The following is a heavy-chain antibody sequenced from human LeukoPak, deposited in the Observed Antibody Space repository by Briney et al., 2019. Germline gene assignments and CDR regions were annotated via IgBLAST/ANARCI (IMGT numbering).Heavy chain of an antibody. J-gene: IGHJ4*02. V-gene: IGHV3-33*01. D-gene: IGHD2-2*01. CDR1: GFTFSSYG. CDR3: ARDRSTSPFDY. Sequence: GSQRLSCAASGFTFSSYGMHWVRQAPGKGLEWVAVIWYDGSNKYYADSVKGRFTISRDNSKNTLYLQMNSLRAEDTAVYYCARDRSTSPFDYWGQGTLVTVSS. CDR2: IWYDGSNK.